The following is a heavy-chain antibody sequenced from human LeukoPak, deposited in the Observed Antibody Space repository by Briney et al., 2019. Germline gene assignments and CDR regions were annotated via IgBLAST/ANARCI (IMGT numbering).Heavy chain of an antibody. Sequence: GASVKVSCKASGYTFTSYDINWVRQAPGQGLECMGWINPNSGGTNYAQKFQGRVTMTRDTSISTAYMELSRLRSDDTAVYYCARDGRIVATIKFYYYYYMDVWGKGTTATVSS. D-gene: IGHD5-12*01. J-gene: IGHJ6*03. CDR2: INPNSGGT. CDR1: GYTFTSYD. V-gene: IGHV1-2*02. CDR3: ARDGRIVATIKFYYYYYMDV.